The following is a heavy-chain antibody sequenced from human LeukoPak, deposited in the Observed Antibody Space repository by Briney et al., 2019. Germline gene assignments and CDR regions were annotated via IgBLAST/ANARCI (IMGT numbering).Heavy chain of an antibody. V-gene: IGHV3-73*01. J-gene: IGHJ3*02. CDR3: SRLEDSSPIEVALDI. CDR2: IRSKRNNYAT. CDR1: GFTFSGSV. D-gene: IGHD6-13*01. Sequence: GGSLRLSCAASGFTFSGSVMHWVRQAAGKGLEWVGRIRSKRNNYATAYAASVKGRFTISRDDPKHTVYLHMDSLKTEDTALYYCSRLEDSSPIEVALDIWGQGTVVTVSS.